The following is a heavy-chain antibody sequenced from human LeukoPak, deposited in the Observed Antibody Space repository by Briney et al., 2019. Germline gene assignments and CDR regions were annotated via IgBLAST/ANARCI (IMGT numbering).Heavy chain of an antibody. Sequence: GASVKVSCKASGYTFTSYAMHWVRQAPGQRLEWMGWINAGNGNTKYSQEFQGRVTITRDTSASTAYMELSSLRSEDMAVYYCARGGDSSGYYLGYYFDYWGQGTLVTVSS. CDR1: GYTFTSYA. CDR3: ARGGDSSGYYLGYYFDY. D-gene: IGHD3-22*01. J-gene: IGHJ4*02. CDR2: INAGNGNT. V-gene: IGHV1-3*03.